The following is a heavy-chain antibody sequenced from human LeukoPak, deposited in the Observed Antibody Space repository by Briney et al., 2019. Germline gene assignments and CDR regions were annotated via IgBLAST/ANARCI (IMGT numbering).Heavy chain of an antibody. J-gene: IGHJ5*01. Sequence: HTGGSLRLSCAASGFTFSSYEMNWVRQAPGKGLEWVSCISSSGSAIYYADSVKGRFTISRDNAKNSLYLQMNSLRAEDTAVYYCARDGGAWFDYWGQGTLVTVSS. D-gene: IGHD4-17*01. CDR2: ISSSGSAI. CDR1: GFTFSSYE. V-gene: IGHV3-48*03. CDR3: ARDGGAWFDY.